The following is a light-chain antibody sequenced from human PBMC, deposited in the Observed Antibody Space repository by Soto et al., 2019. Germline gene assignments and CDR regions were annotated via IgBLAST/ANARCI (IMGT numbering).Light chain of an antibody. CDR2: RNN. Sequence: QSVLTQPPSAPGTPGQRVTISCSGSSSNIETNYVYWYQQLPGTAPKVLIYRNNQRPSRVPDRFSASKSGTSASLAISGLRSEDEADYYCAAWDGSLSGGVFGGGTKLTVL. CDR3: AAWDGSLSGGV. J-gene: IGLJ3*02. V-gene: IGLV1-47*01. CDR1: SSNIETNY.